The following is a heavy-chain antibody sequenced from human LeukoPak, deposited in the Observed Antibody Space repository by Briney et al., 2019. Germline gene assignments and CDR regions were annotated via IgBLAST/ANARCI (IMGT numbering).Heavy chain of an antibody. Sequence: PGGSLRLSCAASGFTFSSYSMNWVRQAPGKGLEWVSSISSSSSYIYYADSVKGRFTISRDNAKNSLYLQMNSLRAEDTAVYYCARAGVHMATPPYYFDYWGQGTLVTVSS. V-gene: IGHV3-21*01. CDR3: ARAGVHMATPPYYFDY. D-gene: IGHD5-24*01. J-gene: IGHJ4*02. CDR2: ISSSSSYI. CDR1: GFTFSSYS.